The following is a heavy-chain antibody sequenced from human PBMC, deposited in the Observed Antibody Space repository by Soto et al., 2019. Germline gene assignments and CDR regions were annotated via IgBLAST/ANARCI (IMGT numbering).Heavy chain of an antibody. D-gene: IGHD4-17*01. Sequence: ASVKVSCKASGYTFTSYAMHWVRHAPGQRLEWMGWINAGNGNTKYSQKFQGRVTITRDTSASTAYMELSSLRSEDTAVYYCARGSDYGDYNYFDYWGQGTLVTVSS. CDR3: ARGSDYGDYNYFDY. CDR1: GYTFTSYA. CDR2: INAGNGNT. V-gene: IGHV1-3*01. J-gene: IGHJ4*02.